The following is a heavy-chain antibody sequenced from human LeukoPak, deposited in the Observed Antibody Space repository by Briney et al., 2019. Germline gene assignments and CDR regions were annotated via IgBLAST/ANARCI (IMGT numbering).Heavy chain of an antibody. CDR2: IYYSGST. Sequence: SETLSLTCTVSGGSITITNYYWGWIRQPPGKGLEWVGNIYYSGSTYYNPSLKSRVTISVDTSKSQFSLKLSSVTAADTAVYYCARRGYCSGGFCPDVDYWGQGTLVTVSS. CDR3: ARRGYCSGGFCPDVDY. J-gene: IGHJ4*02. D-gene: IGHD2-15*01. CDR1: GGSITITNYY. V-gene: IGHV4-39*01.